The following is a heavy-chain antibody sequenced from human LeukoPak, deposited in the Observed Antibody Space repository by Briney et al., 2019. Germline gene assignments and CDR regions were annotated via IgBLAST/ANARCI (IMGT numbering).Heavy chain of an antibody. D-gene: IGHD6-13*01. CDR1: GGTFSSYA. J-gene: IGHJ5*02. V-gene: IGHV1-69*05. CDR3: ARGSSSSWYLWFDP. Sequence: GASVKVSCKASGGTFSSYAISWVRQAPGQGLEWMGGIIPIFGTANYAQKFQGRVTMTTDTSTSTAYMELRSLRPDDTAVYYCARGSSSSWYLWFDPWGQGTLVTVSS. CDR2: IIPIFGTA.